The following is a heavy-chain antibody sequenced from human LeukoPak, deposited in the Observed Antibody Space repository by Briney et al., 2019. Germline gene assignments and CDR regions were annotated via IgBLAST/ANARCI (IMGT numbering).Heavy chain of an antibody. CDR3: ARGFTAGTAPRVSAPDY. CDR2: IYDVGSK. V-gene: IGHV3-66*01. CDR1: GFTVSTSH. J-gene: IGHJ4*02. Sequence: SGGSLRLSCAASGFTVSTSHMSWVRQAPGKGLELVSVIYDVGSKYYADSVQGRFTISRDNSKNTLYLQVDSLRAEDTAMYFCARGFTAGTAPRVSAPDYWGQGTLVTVSS. D-gene: IGHD6-19*01.